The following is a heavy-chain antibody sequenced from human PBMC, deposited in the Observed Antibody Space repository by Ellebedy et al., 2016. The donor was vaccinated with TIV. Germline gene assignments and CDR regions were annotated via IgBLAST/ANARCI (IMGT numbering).Heavy chain of an antibody. CDR1: GFTFSSYA. CDR3: ARLTVTRINNHYYYAMDV. J-gene: IGHJ6*02. Sequence: GGSLRLSXAASGFTFSSYAMSWVRQAPGKGLQWVSGISGSGGSTYYADSVKGRFTISRDNANNSLYLEMNRLKAEDTAVYYCARLTVTRINNHYYYAMDVWGQGTTVTVSS. CDR2: ISGSGGST. D-gene: IGHD4-17*01. V-gene: IGHV3-23*01.